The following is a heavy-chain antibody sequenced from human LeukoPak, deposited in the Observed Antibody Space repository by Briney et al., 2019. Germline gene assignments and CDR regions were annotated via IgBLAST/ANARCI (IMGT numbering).Heavy chain of an antibody. CDR3: ARAPSIYDYIWGSYRTPFDY. V-gene: IGHV4-61*01. J-gene: IGHJ4*02. CDR1: GGSVSSGSYY. CDR2: IYYSGST. Sequence: SETLSLTCTVSGGSVSSGSYYWSWIRQPPGKGLEWIGYIYYSGSTNYNPSLKSRVTISVDTSKNQFSLKLSSVTAADTAVYYCARAPSIYDYIWGSYRTPFDYWGQGTLVTASS. D-gene: IGHD3-16*02.